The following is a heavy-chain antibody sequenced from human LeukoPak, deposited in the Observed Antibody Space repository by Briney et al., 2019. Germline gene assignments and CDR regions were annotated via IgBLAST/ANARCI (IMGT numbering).Heavy chain of an antibody. CDR3: ARESSGPTIYGMDV. Sequence: MPSETLSLTCTVSGGSISSYYWSWIRQPPGKGLEWIGYIYYSGSTNYNPSLKSRVTISVDTSKNQFSLKLSSVTAADTAVYYCARESSGPTIYGMDVWGQGTTVTVSS. D-gene: IGHD6-19*01. V-gene: IGHV4-59*01. CDR1: GGSISSYY. CDR2: IYYSGST. J-gene: IGHJ6*02.